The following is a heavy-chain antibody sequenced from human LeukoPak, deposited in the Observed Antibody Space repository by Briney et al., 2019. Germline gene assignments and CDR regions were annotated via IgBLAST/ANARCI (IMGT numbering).Heavy chain of an antibody. J-gene: IGHJ4*02. V-gene: IGHV3-53*01. Sequence: QPGGSLRLSCAASGFTFSDYEMNWVRQTPGKGLEWVSIIYSDGSTYYADSVKGRSTISRDNSKSTLYLQMNSLRAEDTAVYYCARATYYYDSSGYRDFYFDYWGQGTLVTVPS. CDR2: IYSDGST. CDR1: GFTFSDYE. D-gene: IGHD3-22*01. CDR3: ARATYYYDSSGYRDFYFDY.